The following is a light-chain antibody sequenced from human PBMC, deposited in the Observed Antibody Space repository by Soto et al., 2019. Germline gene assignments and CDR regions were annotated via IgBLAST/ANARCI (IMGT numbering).Light chain of an antibody. CDR2: DVS. CDR1: SSDIGGYEY. CDR3: NSYTSSNPLGV. Sequence: QSVLTQPGSVSGSHRQSITISFTGTSSDIGGYEYVSWYQQQPGKAPKRIIYDVSDRPSGVSNRFSGSKSGNTASLAISGLQAEDEADYYCNSYTSSNPLGVFGTGTKVTVL. V-gene: IGLV2-14*03. J-gene: IGLJ1*01.